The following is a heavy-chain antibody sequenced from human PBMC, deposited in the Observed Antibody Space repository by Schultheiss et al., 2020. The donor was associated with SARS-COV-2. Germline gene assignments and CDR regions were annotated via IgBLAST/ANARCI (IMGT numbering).Heavy chain of an antibody. D-gene: IGHD6-19*01. V-gene: IGHV3-30*04. CDR2: ISYDGSNK. CDR3: ARDGGSSGWYGALGANYYYYGMDV. J-gene: IGHJ6*02. CDR1: GFTFSSYA. Sequence: GGSLRLSCAASGFTFSSYAMHWVRQAPGKGLEWVAVISYDGSNKYYADSVKGRFTISRDNSKNTLYLQMNSLRAEDTAVYYCARDGGSSGWYGALGANYYYYGMDVWGQGTTVTVSS.